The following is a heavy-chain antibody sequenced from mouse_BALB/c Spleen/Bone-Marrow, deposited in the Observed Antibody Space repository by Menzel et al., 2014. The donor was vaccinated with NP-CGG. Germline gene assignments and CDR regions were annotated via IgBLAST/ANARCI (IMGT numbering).Heavy chain of an antibody. CDR3: ASYRYAWYFDV. J-gene: IGHJ1*01. CDR1: GFNIKDTY. V-gene: IGHV14-3*02. Sequence: EVQLQQSGAELVKPGASVKLSCTASGFNIKDTYMYWVKQRPEQGLEWIGRIDPANGNTKYDPKFQGKATITADTSSNTAYLQLSSLTSEDTAVYYCASYRYAWYFDVWGAGTTVTVSS. CDR2: IDPANGNT. D-gene: IGHD2-14*01.